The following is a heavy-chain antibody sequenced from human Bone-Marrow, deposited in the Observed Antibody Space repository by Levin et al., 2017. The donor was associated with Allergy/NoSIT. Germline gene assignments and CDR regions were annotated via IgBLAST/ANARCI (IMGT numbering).Heavy chain of an antibody. V-gene: IGHV3-7*03. Sequence: AGGSLRLSCAASGFTFSSYWMSWVRQAPGKGLEWVANIKRDGSDYYYVDSVKGRFTISRDNAKNSLYLQMNSLRAEDTAVYYCARDCTGGTCNAYYYYMDVWGKGTTVTVSS. D-gene: IGHD2-8*02. CDR3: ARDCTGGTCNAYYYYMDV. J-gene: IGHJ6*03. CDR1: GFTFSSYW. CDR2: IKRDGSDY.